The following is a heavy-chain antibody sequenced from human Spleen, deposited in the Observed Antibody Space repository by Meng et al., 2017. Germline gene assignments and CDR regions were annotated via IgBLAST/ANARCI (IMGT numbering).Heavy chain of an antibody. CDR1: GYSISSGYN. CDR2: IYYSGGT. V-gene: IGHV4-38-2*01. D-gene: IGHD3-10*01. CDR3: ARLYYYGSGSHSFDY. J-gene: IGHJ4*02. Sequence: GSLRLSCAVSGYSISSGYNWGWIRQSPGKGLEWIGNIYYSGGTYYNPSLKSRVTVSVDTSNHQFSLKLNSVTAAGTAVYYCARLYYYGSGSHSFDYWGQGTLVTVSS.